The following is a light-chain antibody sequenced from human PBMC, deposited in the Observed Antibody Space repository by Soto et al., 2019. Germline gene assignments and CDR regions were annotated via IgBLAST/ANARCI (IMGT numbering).Light chain of an antibody. CDR1: SSDVGGYNY. Sequence: QSALTQPASVSGSPGQSITISCTGTSSDVGGYNYVYWYQQHPGKAPKLMIYDVSNRPSGVSNRFSGAKSGNTASLTISGLQAEDEADYYCSSYTSSSTPNWVFGGGTKLTVL. CDR2: DVS. CDR3: SSYTSSSTPNWV. V-gene: IGLV2-14*01. J-gene: IGLJ3*02.